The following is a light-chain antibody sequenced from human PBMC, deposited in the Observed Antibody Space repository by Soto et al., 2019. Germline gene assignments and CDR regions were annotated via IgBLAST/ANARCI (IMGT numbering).Light chain of an antibody. CDR2: YDS. Sequence: SYELTQPPSVSVAPGKTASITCGGNNIGTKSVHWYQQKPGQAPVLVIYYDSDRPSGIPERFSGSNSGSTATLTISRVEAGDEADFYCQVWDSSSEQVLFGGGTKVTVL. J-gene: IGLJ2*01. V-gene: IGLV3-21*04. CDR1: NIGTKS. CDR3: QVWDSSSEQVL.